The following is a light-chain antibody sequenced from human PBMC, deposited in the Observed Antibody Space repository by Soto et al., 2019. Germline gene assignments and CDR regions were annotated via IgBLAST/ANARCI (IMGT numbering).Light chain of an antibody. CDR2: HDD. Sequence: SYELTQSPSVSVSQGQTASISCSGEKLGENFVCWYQQKPGQSPVVVIYHDDKRPSGIPERFSGSSSGNRATLTIAGTQALDEADYYCQAWDNNTAVFGGGTNLTVL. J-gene: IGLJ2*01. CDR3: QAWDNNTAV. V-gene: IGLV3-1*01. CDR1: KLGENF.